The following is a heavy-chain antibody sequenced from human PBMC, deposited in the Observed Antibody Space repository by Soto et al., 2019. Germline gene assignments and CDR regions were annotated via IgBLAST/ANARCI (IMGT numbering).Heavy chain of an antibody. Sequence: SETLSLTCTVSGGSISSYYWSWIRQPAGKGLEWIGRIYTSGSTNYNPSPKSRVTMSVDTSKNQFSLKLSSVTAADTAVYFCASSNLAIAVAGSPFDYWGQGTLVTVSS. CDR1: GGSISSYY. J-gene: IGHJ4*02. D-gene: IGHD6-19*01. CDR2: IYTSGST. V-gene: IGHV4-4*07. CDR3: ASSNLAIAVAGSPFDY.